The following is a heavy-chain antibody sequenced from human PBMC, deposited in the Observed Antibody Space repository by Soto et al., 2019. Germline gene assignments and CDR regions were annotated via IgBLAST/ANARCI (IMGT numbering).Heavy chain of an antibody. CDR1: GGTFSSYA. Sequence: QVQLVQSGAEVKKPGSSVKVSCKASGGTFSSYAISWVRQAPGQGLEWMGGIIPIFGTANYAQKFQSRVTITADKSTSTADMELSSLRSEDTAVYYCARGLSIAAHEGYFDYWGQGTLVTVSS. D-gene: IGHD6-6*01. CDR3: ARGLSIAAHEGYFDY. CDR2: IIPIFGTA. J-gene: IGHJ4*02. V-gene: IGHV1-69*06.